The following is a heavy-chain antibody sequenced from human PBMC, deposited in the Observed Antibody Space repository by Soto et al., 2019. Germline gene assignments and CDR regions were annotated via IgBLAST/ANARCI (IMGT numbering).Heavy chain of an antibody. J-gene: IGHJ5*02. CDR3: ARGVGGSESYYDENWFGP. CDR1: GYSISSGYY. CDR2: IYHTEIT. D-gene: IGHD3-10*01. Sequence: PSETLSLTCVVSGYSISSGYYWGWLRHSPGKGLEWIGTIYHTEITHYNPSLKSRVIISVDTSKNQFSLKFSSVTAADTAVYYCARGVGGSESYYDENWFGPWGQGTQVTVSS. V-gene: IGHV4-38-2*01.